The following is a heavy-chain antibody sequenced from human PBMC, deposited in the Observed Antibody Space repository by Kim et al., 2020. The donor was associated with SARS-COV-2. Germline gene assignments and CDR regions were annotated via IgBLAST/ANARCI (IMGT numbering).Heavy chain of an antibody. J-gene: IGHJ3*02. CDR2: INTNTGNP. CDR3: ARGGIAVANDAFDI. CDR1: GYTFTSYA. D-gene: IGHD6-19*01. Sequence: ASVKVSCKASGYTFTSYAMNWVRQAPEQGLEWMGWINTNTGNPTYAQGFTGRFVFSLDTSVSTAYLQISSLKAEDTAVYYCARGGIAVANDAFDIWGQGTMVTVSS. V-gene: IGHV7-4-1*02.